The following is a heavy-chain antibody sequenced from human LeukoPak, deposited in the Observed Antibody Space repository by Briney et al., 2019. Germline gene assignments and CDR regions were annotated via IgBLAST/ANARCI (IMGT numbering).Heavy chain of an antibody. V-gene: IGHV4-31*03. Sequence: SQTLSLTCIVSGGSISSGGYYWSWIRQHPGKGLEWIGYIYYSGSTHHNPSLKSRVTISVDTSKNQFSLKLSSVTAADTAVYYCARTRAAGTTFFDYWGQGALVTVSP. J-gene: IGHJ4*02. CDR1: GGSISSGGYY. CDR3: ARTRAAGTTFFDY. D-gene: IGHD6-13*01. CDR2: IYYSGST.